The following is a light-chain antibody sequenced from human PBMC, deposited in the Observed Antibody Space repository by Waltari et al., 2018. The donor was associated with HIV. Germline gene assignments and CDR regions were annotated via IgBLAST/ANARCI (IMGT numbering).Light chain of an antibody. J-gene: IGKJ3*01. CDR2: LGS. V-gene: IGKV2-28*01. CDR3: MQALQTPVFT. Sequence: DIVMTQSPLSLPVTPGEPASTSCRSSQSRLHSNGYNYWGWYMQKQGQSPQRLIYLGSTWAAVVPDRFSGSGAGTDFTLKISRVEAEDVGVYYCMQALQTPVFTFGPGTKVDIK. CDR1: QSRLHSNGYNY.